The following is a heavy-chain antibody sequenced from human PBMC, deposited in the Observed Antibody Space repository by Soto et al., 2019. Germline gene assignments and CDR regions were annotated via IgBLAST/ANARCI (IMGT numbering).Heavy chain of an antibody. Sequence: EVQLVESGGGLVQPGGSLRPSCPASGFSFSSYWMHWVRQAPGSGLVWVSRLNSDGTDTDYADSVKGRFTISRDTAKDTLYLQMNSLRTEDTAVYYCARELTAFGMDVWGQGTTVTVSS. CDR1: GFSFSSYW. CDR2: LNSDGTDT. J-gene: IGHJ6*02. CDR3: ARELTAFGMDV. D-gene: IGHD3-9*01. V-gene: IGHV3-74*01.